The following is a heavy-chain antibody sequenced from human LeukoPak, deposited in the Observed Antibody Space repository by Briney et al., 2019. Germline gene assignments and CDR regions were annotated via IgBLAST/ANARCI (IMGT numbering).Heavy chain of an antibody. J-gene: IGHJ6*02. CDR2: IIPILDIA. V-gene: IGHV1-69*04. Sequence: SVKVSCKASGGTFSSYAISWVRQAPGQGLEWMGRIIPILDIANYAQKFQGRVTITADKSTSTAYMELSSLRSEDTAVYYCARVLRTMVQGVTHYGMDVWGQGTTVTVSS. CDR3: ARVLRTMVQGVTHYGMDV. D-gene: IGHD3-10*01. CDR1: GGTFSSYA.